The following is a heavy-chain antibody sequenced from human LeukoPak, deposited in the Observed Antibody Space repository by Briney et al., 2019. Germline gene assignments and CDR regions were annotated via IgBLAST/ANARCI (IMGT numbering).Heavy chain of an antibody. V-gene: IGHV3-49*03. CDR2: IRSKAYGGTA. CDR1: GFTFGDHG. CDR3: ARDLRAVAHDFDC. Sequence: PGGSLRLSCTASGFTFGDHGLNWFRQAPGKGLEWVGFIRSKAYGGTAEYAASEKGRFTISRDDSENIAYVEMNSLKSEDTAVYYCARDLRAVAHDFDCWGQGTLVTVSS. J-gene: IGHJ4*02. D-gene: IGHD6-19*01.